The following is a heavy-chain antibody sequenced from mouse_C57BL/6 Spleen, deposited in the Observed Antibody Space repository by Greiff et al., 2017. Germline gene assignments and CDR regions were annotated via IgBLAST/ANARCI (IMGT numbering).Heavy chain of an antibody. Sequence: EVQLVESGGDLVKPGGSLKLSCAASGFTFSSYGMSWVRQTPDMRLEWVATISSGGSYTYYPDSVKGRFTISRDNAKNTLYLQMSSLKSEDTAMYYCARYDGYYGAMDYWGQGTSVTVSS. D-gene: IGHD2-3*01. V-gene: IGHV5-6*01. CDR3: ARYDGYYGAMDY. CDR1: GFTFSSYG. J-gene: IGHJ4*01. CDR2: ISSGGSYT.